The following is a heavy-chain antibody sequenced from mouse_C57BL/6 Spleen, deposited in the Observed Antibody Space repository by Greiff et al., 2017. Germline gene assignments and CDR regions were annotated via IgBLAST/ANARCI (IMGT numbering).Heavy chain of an antibody. D-gene: IGHD2-12*01. V-gene: IGHV1-54*01. CDR2: ITPGSGGT. J-gene: IGHJ2*01. CDR3: AGVYYNYDVDYCDY. CDR1: GYAFTNYL. Sequence: VQLQESGAELVRPGTSVQVSCKASGYAFTNYLIEWVTQRPGQGLEWIGVITPGSGGTTYHEKFKGKAILTADKSSSTAYMQLGSLTSEDSAVYFCAGVYYNYDVDYCDYWGQGTTLTVSS.